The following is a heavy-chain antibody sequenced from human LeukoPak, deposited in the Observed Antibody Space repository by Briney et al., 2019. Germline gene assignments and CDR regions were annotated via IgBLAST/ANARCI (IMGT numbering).Heavy chain of an antibody. J-gene: IGHJ6*02. CDR1: GGTFSSYA. D-gene: IGHD6-19*01. CDR2: IIPILGIA. Sequence: SVKVSCKASGGTFSSYAISWVRQAPGQGLEWMGRIIPILGIANYAQKFQGRVTITADKSTSTAYMELSSLRSEDTAVYYCARAIGSGWDEYQYYGMDVWGQGTTVTVSS. CDR3: ARAIGSGWDEYQYYGMDV. V-gene: IGHV1-69*04.